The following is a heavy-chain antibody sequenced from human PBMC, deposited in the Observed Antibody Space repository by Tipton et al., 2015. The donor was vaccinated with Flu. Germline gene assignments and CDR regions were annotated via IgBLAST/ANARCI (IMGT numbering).Heavy chain of an antibody. Sequence: SLRLSCVASGFTFSNYWMHWVRQAPGKGLVWVSRIDSGGGDTGYADSVEGRFTMSRDNAKSTVFLEMNFLRGDDTAVYYCARGFSGPQQLTPAYWGQGTLVTVSS. D-gene: IGHD1-1*01. V-gene: IGHV3-74*01. CDR1: GFTFSNYW. CDR3: ARGFSGPQQLTPAY. J-gene: IGHJ4*02. CDR2: IDSGGGDT.